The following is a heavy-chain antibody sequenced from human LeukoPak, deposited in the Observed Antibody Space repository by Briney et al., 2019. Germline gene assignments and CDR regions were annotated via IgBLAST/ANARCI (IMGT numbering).Heavy chain of an antibody. D-gene: IGHD2-2*01. CDR2: IYPGDSDT. V-gene: IGHV5-51*01. CDR1: GYSFTSYW. J-gene: IGHJ6*02. CDR3: ARDSTSHRDYYYGMDV. Sequence: GESLKISCKGSGYSFTSYWIGWVRQMPGKGLDWMGIIYPGDSDTRYSTSFQGQVTISADKSISTAYLQWSSLKASDTAMYYCARDSTSHRDYYYGMDVWGQGTTVTVSS.